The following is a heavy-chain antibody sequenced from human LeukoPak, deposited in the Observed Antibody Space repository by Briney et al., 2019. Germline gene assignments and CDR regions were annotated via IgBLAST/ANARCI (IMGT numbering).Heavy chain of an antibody. V-gene: IGHV4-38-2*02. CDR3: ARVPHGETTFGVVLYHFDP. D-gene: IGHD3-3*01. J-gene: IGHJ5*02. Sequence: SETLSLTCTVSDYSIRNGYYWGWLRQPPGKGLEWIGNIYSSGSTFYNPSLKSRVTISVDTSKNQFSLMLNSVTAADTAVYYCARVPHGETTFGVVLYHFDPWGQGTLGTVSS. CDR1: DYSIRNGYY. CDR2: IYSSGST.